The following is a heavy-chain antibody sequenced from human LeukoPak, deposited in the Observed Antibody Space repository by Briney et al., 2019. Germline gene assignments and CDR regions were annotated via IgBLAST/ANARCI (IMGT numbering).Heavy chain of an antibody. J-gene: IGHJ5*02. V-gene: IGHV3-23*01. CDR2: ISTSVGNT. CDR3: AKRAEFGGFDP. Sequence: PGASLRLSCAASGFTFSTYAMTWVRQAPGKGLEWVSSISTSVGNTYYADSVKGRFTISRDNSNNTLYLQMNSLTAEDTAVYYCAKRAEFGGFDPWGQGTLVTVSS. D-gene: IGHD3-10*01. CDR1: GFTFSTYA.